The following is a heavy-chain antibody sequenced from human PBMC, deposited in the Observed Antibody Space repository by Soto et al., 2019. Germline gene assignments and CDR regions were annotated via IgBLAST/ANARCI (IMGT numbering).Heavy chain of an antibody. J-gene: IGHJ4*02. Sequence: EVQLLESGGGLVQPGGSLRLSCAASGFTFSSYAMNWVRQAPGKGLGWASAISGSGGSTYYTDSVKGRFTISRDTSRNTLYLQMNSLRAEDTAVYYCAKAANYDFWSGYPYYFDCWGQGTLVTVSS. CDR2: ISGSGGST. CDR3: AKAANYDFWSGYPYYFDC. D-gene: IGHD3-3*01. V-gene: IGHV3-23*01. CDR1: GFTFSSYA.